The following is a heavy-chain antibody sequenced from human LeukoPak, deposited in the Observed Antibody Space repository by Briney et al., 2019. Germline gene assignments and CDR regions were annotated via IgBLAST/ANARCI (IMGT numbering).Heavy chain of an antibody. J-gene: IGHJ4*02. D-gene: IGHD3-10*01. CDR3: ARAIFGSGSYPDF. Sequence: GSLRLSCAASGFSFDTYAMHWVRQAPGQGLEWVALIWHDGSHKFYSNSVRGQFTISRDNSKTTVYLQMNNLRPDDTAVYYCARAIFGSGSYPDFWGQGTLVTVSS. CDR1: GFSFDTYA. V-gene: IGHV3-33*01. CDR2: IWHDGSHK.